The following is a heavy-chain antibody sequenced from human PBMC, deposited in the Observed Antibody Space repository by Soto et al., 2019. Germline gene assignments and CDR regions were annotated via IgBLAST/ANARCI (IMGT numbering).Heavy chain of an antibody. V-gene: IGHV1-2*02. CDR1: GYTFTDYH. Sequence: ASVKVSCKASGYTFTDYHIHWVRQAPGQVLEFMGWINANNGGAGSAQQFQGRVTVTRDTSITTVYMELSNLRSDDTAVYYCAREGGSETLQPSYNWFDTWGQGTLVTVSS. CDR2: INANNGGA. CDR3: AREGGSETLQPSYNWFDT. J-gene: IGHJ5*02. D-gene: IGHD6-25*01.